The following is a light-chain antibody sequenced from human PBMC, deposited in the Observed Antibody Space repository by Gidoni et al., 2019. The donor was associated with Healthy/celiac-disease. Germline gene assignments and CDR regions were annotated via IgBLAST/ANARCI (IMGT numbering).Light chain of an antibody. CDR1: QSVSSY. CDR2: DAS. CDR3: QQRSNWRYT. V-gene: IGKV3-11*01. Sequence: EIALTQSPATLFLSPGERATLSCRASQSVSSYLAWYQQKPGQAPRLLIYDASNRATGIPARFSGSGSGTDFTLTISSLEPEDFAVYYCQQRSNWRYTFGQGTKLEIK. J-gene: IGKJ2*01.